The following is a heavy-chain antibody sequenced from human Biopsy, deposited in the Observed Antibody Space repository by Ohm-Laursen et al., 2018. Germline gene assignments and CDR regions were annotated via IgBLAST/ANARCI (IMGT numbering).Heavy chain of an antibody. CDR2: IYYSGST. D-gene: IGHD5-12*01. CDR3: ARVGSGDYFPTVFDF. Sequence: TLSLTCTVSGGSISSGGYYWSWIRQHPGKGLEWIGYIYYSGSTYYNPSLKSRVDISLDTSKNQFSLKLNSLTAADTAVYYCARVGSGDYFPTVFDFWGQGALVTVSS. V-gene: IGHV4-31*03. CDR1: GGSISSGGYY. J-gene: IGHJ4*02.